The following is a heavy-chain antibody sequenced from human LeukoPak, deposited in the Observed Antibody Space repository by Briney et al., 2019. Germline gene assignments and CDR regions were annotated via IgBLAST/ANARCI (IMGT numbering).Heavy chain of an antibody. J-gene: IGHJ6*02. CDR1: GFTFSSYS. V-gene: IGHV3-48*02. Sequence: GGSLRLSCAASGFTFSSYSMNWVRQAPGKGLEWVSYISSTSRPIYYADSVKGRFTISRDNAKNSLYLQMNSLRDGDTAVYYCARALDGMDVWGQGTTVTVSS. CDR3: ARALDGMDV. CDR2: ISSTSRPI.